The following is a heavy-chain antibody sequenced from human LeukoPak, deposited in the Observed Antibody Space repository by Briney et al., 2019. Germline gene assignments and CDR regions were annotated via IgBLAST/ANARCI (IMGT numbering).Heavy chain of an antibody. D-gene: IGHD3-3*01. V-gene: IGHV3-30*18. CDR3: AKGPYDFWSGYYTSYYYYYMDV. Sequence: GESLRLSCAASGFTFSSYGMHWVRQAPGKGLEWVAVISYDGSNKYYADSVKGRFTISRDNSKNTLYLQMNSLRAEDTAVYYCAKGPYDFWSGYYTSYYYYYMDVWGKGTTVTVSS. CDR2: ISYDGSNK. CDR1: GFTFSSYG. J-gene: IGHJ6*03.